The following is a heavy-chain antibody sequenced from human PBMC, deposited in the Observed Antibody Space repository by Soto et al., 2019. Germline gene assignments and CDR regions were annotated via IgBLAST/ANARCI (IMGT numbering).Heavy chain of an antibody. CDR2: INTDNGDT. V-gene: IGHV1-3*04. J-gene: IGHJ4*02. CDR1: GYTFTHYT. CDR3: ARAVGYSSSSGFGY. Sequence: ASVKVSCKASGYTFTHYTIHWVRQAPGQRLEWMGWINTDNGDTKYSQKFQDRVTITRDTSASAVYMELISLRSEDTSVFYCARAVGYSSSSGFGYWGRGTLVTVSS. D-gene: IGHD6-6*01.